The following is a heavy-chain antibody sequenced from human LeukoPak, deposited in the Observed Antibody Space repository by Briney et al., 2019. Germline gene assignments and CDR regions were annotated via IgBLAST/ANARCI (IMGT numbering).Heavy chain of an antibody. V-gene: IGHV3-48*03. J-gene: IGHJ4*02. CDR3: ARGGSYVHY. D-gene: IGHD1-26*01. CDR1: GFTFNSYE. CDR2: INSGGSAI. Sequence: QPGGSLRLSCAASGFTFNSYEMNWVRQAPGKGLEWVSYINSGGSAIYYADSVKGRFTISRDNAKNPLYLQMNSLRADDTAVYYCARGGSYVHYWGQGTLVTVSS.